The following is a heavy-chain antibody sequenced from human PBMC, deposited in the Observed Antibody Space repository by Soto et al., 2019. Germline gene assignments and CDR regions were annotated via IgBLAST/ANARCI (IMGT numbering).Heavy chain of an antibody. J-gene: IGHJ4*02. CDR2: LSGTGGST. Sequence: EVHLLESGGGLVQPGGSLRLSCAASGFTFSSYAMGWVRQSPGKGLEWVSALSGTGGSTYYADSVKGRFTISRDNSKDTLYRQMDTLRDEDTALYYCAKALGELWFGDLLPDYWGQGTLVTVSS. CDR1: GFTFSSYA. V-gene: IGHV3-23*01. D-gene: IGHD3-10*01. CDR3: AKALGELWFGDLLPDY.